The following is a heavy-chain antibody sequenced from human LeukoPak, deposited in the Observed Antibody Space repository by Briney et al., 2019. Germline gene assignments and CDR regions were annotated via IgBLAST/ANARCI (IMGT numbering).Heavy chain of an antibody. V-gene: IGHV4-59*01. CDR1: GGSISSYY. Sequence: SETLSLTCTVSGGSISSYYWSWIRQPPGKGLEWIGYIYYSGSTNYNPSLKSRVTISVDASKNQFSLKLSSVTAADTAVYYCARGYSGYDYYFDYWGQGTLVTVSS. CDR2: IYYSGST. CDR3: ARGYSGYDYYFDY. J-gene: IGHJ4*02. D-gene: IGHD5-12*01.